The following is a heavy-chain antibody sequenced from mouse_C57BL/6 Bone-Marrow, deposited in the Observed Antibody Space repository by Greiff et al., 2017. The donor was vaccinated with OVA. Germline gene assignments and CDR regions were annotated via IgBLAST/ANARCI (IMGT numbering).Heavy chain of an antibody. J-gene: IGHJ3*01. CDR2: IDPEDGET. CDR1: GFNIKDYY. CDR3: ARPFYYGSSYGFAY. Sequence: EVNVVESGAELVRPGASVKLSCTASGFNIKDYYMHWVKQRTEQGLEWIGRIDPEDGETKYAPKFQGKATITADTSSNTAYLQLSSLTSEDTAVYYCARPFYYGSSYGFAYWGQGTLVTVSA. D-gene: IGHD1-1*01. V-gene: IGHV14-2*01.